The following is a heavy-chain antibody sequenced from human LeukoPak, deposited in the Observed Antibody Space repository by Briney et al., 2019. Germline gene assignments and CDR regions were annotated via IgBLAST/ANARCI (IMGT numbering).Heavy chain of an antibody. J-gene: IGHJ3*02. CDR3: ARGAGYYYDSSGYYYVDAFDI. V-gene: IGHV1-46*01. CDR2: INPSGGST. D-gene: IGHD3-22*01. Sequence: ASVKVSCKASGYTFTSYDINWVRQATGQGLEWMGIINPSGGSTTYAQKFQGRVTMTRDMSTSTVYMELSSLRSEDTAVYYCARGAGYYYDSSGYYYVDAFDIWGQGTMVTVSS. CDR1: GYTFTSYD.